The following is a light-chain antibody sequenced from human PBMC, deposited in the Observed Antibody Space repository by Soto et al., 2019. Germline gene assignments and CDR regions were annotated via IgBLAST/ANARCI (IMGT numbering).Light chain of an antibody. Sequence: DIVMTQSPDSLAVSLGERATINCKSSQSVLYSSDNKNYLTWYQQKPGQPPKLLIYWASTRESGYPDRFSGSGSGTDITLPVSSLQAEDVAVYYCQQYYTTPYSFGQGTKLEIK. V-gene: IGKV4-1*01. CDR1: QSVLYSSDNKNY. CDR2: WAS. J-gene: IGKJ2*01. CDR3: QQYYTTPYS.